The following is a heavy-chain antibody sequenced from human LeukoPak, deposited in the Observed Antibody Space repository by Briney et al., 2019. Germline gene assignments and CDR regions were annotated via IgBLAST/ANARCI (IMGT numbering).Heavy chain of an antibody. D-gene: IGHD1-26*01. CDR2: INCGGTNT. Sequence: GGSLRLSCAASGFTCSSYWVHCVRQTPGKGLVWVSRINCGGTNTTYADSVKGRFTISRDNAKNTLNLQKNSLRVEDTAIYYCARGYSATYRIDYWGEGTLVTVSS. V-gene: IGHV3-74*01. CDR1: GFTCSSYW. J-gene: IGHJ4*02. CDR3: ARGYSATYRIDY.